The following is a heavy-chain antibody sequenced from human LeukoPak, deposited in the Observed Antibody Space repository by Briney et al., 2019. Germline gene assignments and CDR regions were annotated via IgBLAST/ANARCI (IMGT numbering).Heavy chain of an antibody. J-gene: IGHJ3*02. V-gene: IGHV5-51*01. CDR2: IYPGDSDT. CDR3: ARQAPCHLHIAGNDAFDI. Sequence: GESLKISCKGYGYSFTTYWIGWVRQMPGKGLEWMGIIYPGDSDTKYSPSFQGQGTISADKSITTAYLQWSSLKASDTAMYYCARQAPCHLHIAGNDAFDIWGQGTMVTVSS. D-gene: IGHD2-21*01. CDR1: GYSFTTYW.